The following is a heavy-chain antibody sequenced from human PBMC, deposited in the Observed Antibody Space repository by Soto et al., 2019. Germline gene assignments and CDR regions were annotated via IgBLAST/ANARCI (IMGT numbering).Heavy chain of an antibody. CDR1: GGSISSGGYY. D-gene: IGHD3-3*01. CDR2: IYYSGST. J-gene: IGHJ5*02. Sequence: SETLSLTCTVSGGSISSGGYYWSWIRQHPGKGLEWIGYIYYSGSTYYNPSLKSRVTISVDTSKNQFSLKLSSVTAADTAVYYCAREVLPWCGYLSRGGNGCDPWGQGTLVTVSS. V-gene: IGHV4-31*03. CDR3: AREVLPWCGYLSRGGNGCDP.